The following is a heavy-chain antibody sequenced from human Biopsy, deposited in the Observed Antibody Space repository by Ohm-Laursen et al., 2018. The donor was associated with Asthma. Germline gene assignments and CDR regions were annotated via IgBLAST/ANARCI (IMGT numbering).Heavy chain of an antibody. D-gene: IGHD4-17*01. CDR1: EFSVSSSY. CDR2: IYSDGRA. CDR3: TRTTTVTTTYAMDV. V-gene: IGHV3-53*01. J-gene: IGHJ6*02. Sequence: SLRLSCSASEFSVSSSYMSWVRQAPGKGLEWVSVIYSDGRAYYADSVKGRFTVSRDNSKNTLFLQMNSLRAEDTAVYYCTRTTTVTTTYAMDVWGRGTTVTVSS.